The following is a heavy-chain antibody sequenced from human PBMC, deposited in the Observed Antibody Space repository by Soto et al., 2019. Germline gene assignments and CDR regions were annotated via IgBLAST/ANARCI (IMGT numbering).Heavy chain of an antibody. V-gene: IGHV3-30-3*01. CDR2: ISYDGSNK. CDR3: ASLDSSGYYYYYGMDV. CDR1: GFTFSSYA. D-gene: IGHD3-22*01. J-gene: IGHJ6*02. Sequence: QVQLVESGGGVVQPGRSLRLSYAASGFTFSSYAMHWVRQAPGKGLEWVAVISYDGSNKYYADSVKGRFTISRDNSKNTLYLQMNSLRAEDTAVYYCASLDSSGYYYYYGMDVWGQGTTVTVSS.